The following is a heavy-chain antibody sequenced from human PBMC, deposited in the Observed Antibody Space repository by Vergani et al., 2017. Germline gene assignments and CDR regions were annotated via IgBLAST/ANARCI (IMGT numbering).Heavy chain of an antibody. J-gene: IGHJ4*02. V-gene: IGHV5-51*01. CDR1: GYSFTSYW. CDR3: ARGFARGIAVAGIHPGY. CDR2: IYPGDSDT. Sequence: EVQLVQSGAEVKKPGESLKISCNGSGYSFTSYWIGWVRQMPGKGLEWMGIIYPGDSDTRYSPAFQGQVTISADKSISTAYLQWSSLTASDTAMYYCARGFARGIAVAGIHPGYWGQGTLVTVSS. D-gene: IGHD6-19*01.